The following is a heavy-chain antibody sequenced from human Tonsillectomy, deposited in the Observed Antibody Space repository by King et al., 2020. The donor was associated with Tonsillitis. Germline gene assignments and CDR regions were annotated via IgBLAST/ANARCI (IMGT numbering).Heavy chain of an antibody. Sequence: VQLVESGGGLVKPGGSLRLSCAASGFTFSSYSMNWFRQSPGKGLAWVSSISSRSSYIYYADSVKGRFTISRDNAKNSLYLQMNSLRAEDTAVYYCARWFGDPPPSFDYWGQGTLVTVSS. J-gene: IGHJ4*02. CDR1: GFTFSSYS. V-gene: IGHV3-21*01. D-gene: IGHD3-10*01. CDR3: ARWFGDPPPSFDY. CDR2: ISSRSSYI.